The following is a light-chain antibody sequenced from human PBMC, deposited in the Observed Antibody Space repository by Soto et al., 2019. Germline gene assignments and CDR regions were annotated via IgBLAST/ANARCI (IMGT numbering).Light chain of an antibody. V-gene: IGKV3D-15*01. CDR1: QSVSSEK. CDR2: YIS. CDR3: QQHNQWPIT. Sequence: EIVLTQSPGTLSLSPGERASLSCRASQSVSSEKLAWYQQKPGQAPRLLIYYISTRATGIPARFSGSGSGTEFTLTINSLQSEDSAVYYCQQHNQWPITFGQGTRLEIK. J-gene: IGKJ5*01.